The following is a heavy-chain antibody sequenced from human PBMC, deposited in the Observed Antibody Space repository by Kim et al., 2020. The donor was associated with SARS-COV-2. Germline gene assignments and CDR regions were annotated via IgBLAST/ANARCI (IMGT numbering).Heavy chain of an antibody. J-gene: IGHJ5*02. V-gene: IGHV4-59*13. CDR3: ARDRRFLEWLGFDP. CDR2: IYYSGST. Sequence: SETLSLTCTVSGGSISSYYWSWIRQPPGKGLEWIGYIYYSGSTNYNPSLKSRVTISVDTSKNQFSLKLSSVTAADTAVYYCARDRRFLEWLGFDPWGQGTLVTVSS. CDR1: GGSISSYY. D-gene: IGHD3-3*01.